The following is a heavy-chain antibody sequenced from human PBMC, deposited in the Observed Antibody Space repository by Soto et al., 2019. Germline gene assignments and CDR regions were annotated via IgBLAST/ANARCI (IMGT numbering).Heavy chain of an antibody. CDR1: GGSIGSSSYY. V-gene: IGHV4-39*01. D-gene: IGHD6-6*01. Sequence: PSETLSLTCTVSGGSIGSSSYYWGWIRQPPGKGLEWIGSIYYSGSTYYNPSLKSRVTISVDTSKNQFSLKLSSVTAADTAVYYCARPRSYSSSSGEYGMDVWGQGTTVTVS. CDR3: ARPRSYSSSSGEYGMDV. CDR2: IYYSGST. J-gene: IGHJ6*02.